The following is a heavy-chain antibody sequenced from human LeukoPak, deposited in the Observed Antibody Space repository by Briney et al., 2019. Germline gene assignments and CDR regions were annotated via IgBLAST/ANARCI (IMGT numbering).Heavy chain of an antibody. J-gene: IGHJ4*02. CDR1: GGSISSSSYY. CDR3: ARVVVDNGSSWYPSAKKYYFDY. Sequence: PSETLSLTCTVSGGSISSSSYYWGWLRQPPGKGLEWIGSIYYSGSTYYNPSLKSRVTISVDTSKNQFSLKLSSVTAADTAVYYCARVVVDNGSSWYPSAKKYYFDYWGQGTLVTVSS. CDR2: IYYSGST. D-gene: IGHD6-13*01. V-gene: IGHV4-39*07.